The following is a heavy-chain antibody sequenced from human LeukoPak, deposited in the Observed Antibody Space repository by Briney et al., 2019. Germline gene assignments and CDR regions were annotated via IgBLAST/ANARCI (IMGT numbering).Heavy chain of an antibody. J-gene: IGHJ6*03. CDR3: ARLATAGKVNFYYYYMDV. CDR2: IYPGDSDT. CDR1: GYSFTSYW. Sequence: GESLKISCKGSGYSFTSYWIGWVRQMPGKGLEWMGIIYPGDSDTRYSPSFQGQVTISADKSISTAYLQWSSLRASDTAMYYCARLATAGKVNFYYYYMDVWGKGTTVTVSS. V-gene: IGHV5-51*01. D-gene: IGHD6-13*01.